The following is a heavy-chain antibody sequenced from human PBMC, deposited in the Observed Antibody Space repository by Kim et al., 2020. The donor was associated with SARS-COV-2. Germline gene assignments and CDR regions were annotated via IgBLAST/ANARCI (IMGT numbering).Heavy chain of an antibody. Sequence: TYYNPSPKGRVTISVDTSKNQFSLKLSSVTAADTAVYYCARHVGISWFHRWGQGTLVTVSS. V-gene: IGHV4-39*01. CDR2: T. D-gene: IGHD5-12*01. CDR3: ARHVGISWFHR. J-gene: IGHJ4*02.